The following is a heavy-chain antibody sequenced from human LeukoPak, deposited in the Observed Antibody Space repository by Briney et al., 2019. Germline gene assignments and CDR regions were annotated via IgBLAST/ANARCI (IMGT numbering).Heavy chain of an antibody. D-gene: IGHD6-6*01. Sequence: GGSLRLSCAASGFTFSSYAMSWVRQAPGKGLAWVTAISGSGGSTYYADSVKGRFTISRDNSKNTLYLQMNSPRAEDTAVYYCATRAYSSSPWAFDIWGQGTMVTVSS. CDR1: GFTFSSYA. CDR3: ATRAYSSSPWAFDI. J-gene: IGHJ3*02. CDR2: ISGSGGST. V-gene: IGHV3-23*01.